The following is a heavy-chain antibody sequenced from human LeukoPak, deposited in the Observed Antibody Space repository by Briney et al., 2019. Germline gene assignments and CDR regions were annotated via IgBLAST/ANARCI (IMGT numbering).Heavy chain of an antibody. J-gene: IGHJ4*02. CDR2: ISSSSSYT. V-gene: IGHV3-11*05. CDR1: GFTFSDYY. Sequence: GGSLRLSCAASGFTFSDYYMSWIRQAPGKGLEWVSYISSSSSYTNYADSVKGRFTITRDNTKNSLYLQINRLRAEDTAVYYCARDIDSSGWYDYWGQGTLVTVSS. CDR3: ARDIDSSGWYDY. D-gene: IGHD6-19*01.